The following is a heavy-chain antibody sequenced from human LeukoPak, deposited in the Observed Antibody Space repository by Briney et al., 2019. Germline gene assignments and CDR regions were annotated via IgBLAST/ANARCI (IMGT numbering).Heavy chain of an antibody. J-gene: IGHJ4*02. D-gene: IGHD3-3*01. CDR3: AREEDDFWSGYYKYFDY. Sequence: GGSLRLSCAASGFTFSSCSMNWVRQAPGKGLEWVSSISSSSSYIYYADSVKGRFTISRDNAKNSLYLQMNSLRAEDTAVYYCAREEDDFWSGYYKYFDYWGQGTLVTVSS. CDR2: ISSSSSYI. V-gene: IGHV3-21*01. CDR1: GFTFSSCS.